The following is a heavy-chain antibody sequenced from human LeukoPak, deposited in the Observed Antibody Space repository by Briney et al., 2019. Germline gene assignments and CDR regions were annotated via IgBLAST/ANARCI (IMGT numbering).Heavy chain of an antibody. V-gene: IGHV1-46*01. CDR3: AMAFDYYGSGSYHYYYGMDV. D-gene: IGHD3-10*01. Sequence: ASVKVSCKASGYTFTNYYMHWVRQAPGQGLEWMGIINPSGGSTSYAQKFQGRVTMTRDTSTSTVYMELSSLRSEDTAVYYCAMAFDYYGSGSYHYYYGMDVWGQGTTVTVSS. CDR2: INPSGGST. CDR1: GYTFTNYY. J-gene: IGHJ6*02.